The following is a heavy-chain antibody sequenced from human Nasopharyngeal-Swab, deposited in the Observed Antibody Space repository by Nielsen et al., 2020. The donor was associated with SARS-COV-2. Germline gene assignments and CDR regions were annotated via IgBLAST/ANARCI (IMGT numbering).Heavy chain of an antibody. CDR1: GYTFTSYY. CDR3: ARDPTPAVDSRSSLDYYYGMDV. CDR2: INPNGGST. J-gene: IGHJ6*02. Sequence: ASVKVSCKASGYTFTSYYMHWVRQAPGQGLEWMGIINPNGGSTSYAQKFKGRVTMTRGTSTSTVYMELSSLRSEDTAVYYCARDPTPAVDSRSSLDYYYGMDVWGQGTTVTVSS. D-gene: IGHD6-6*01. V-gene: IGHV1-46*01.